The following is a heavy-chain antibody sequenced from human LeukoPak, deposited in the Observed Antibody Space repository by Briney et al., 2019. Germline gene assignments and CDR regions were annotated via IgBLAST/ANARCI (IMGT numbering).Heavy chain of an antibody. CDR2: IVVGSGNT. D-gene: IGHD3-3*02. CDR1: GFTFTSSA. CDR3: ARDALTLDSDAFDI. Sequence: ASVKVSCKASGFTFTSSAVQWVRQARGQRLEWIGWIVVGSGNTNYAQKFQGRVTMTRDTSTSTVYMELSSLRSEDTAVYYCARDALTLDSDAFDIWGQGTMVTVSS. J-gene: IGHJ3*02. V-gene: IGHV1-58*01.